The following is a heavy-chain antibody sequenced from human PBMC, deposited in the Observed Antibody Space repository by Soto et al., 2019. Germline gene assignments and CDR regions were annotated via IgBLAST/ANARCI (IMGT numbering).Heavy chain of an antibody. CDR2: ISSSSSYI. CDR1: GFTFSSYS. J-gene: IGHJ4*02. CDR3: ARDQHGDSNFDY. Sequence: PGGSLRLSCAASGFTFSSYSMNWVRQAPGKGLEWVSSISSSSSYIYYADSVKGRFTISRDNAKNSLYLQMNSLRAEDTAVYYCARDQHGDSNFDYWGQGTLVTVSS. V-gene: IGHV3-21*01. D-gene: IGHD4-17*01.